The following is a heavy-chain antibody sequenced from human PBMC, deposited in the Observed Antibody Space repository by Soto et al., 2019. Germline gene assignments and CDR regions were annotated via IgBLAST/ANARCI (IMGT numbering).Heavy chain of an antibody. CDR1: GFTFSSYW. Sequence: GGSLRLSCAASGFTFSSYWMSWVRQAPGKGLEWVANIKQDGSEKYYVDSVKGRFTITRDNAKNSLYLQMNSLRAEDTAVYYCARDSYYDFWSGYYYYGMDVWGQGTTVTVSS. D-gene: IGHD3-3*01. V-gene: IGHV3-7*01. J-gene: IGHJ6*02. CDR3: ARDSYYDFWSGYYYYGMDV. CDR2: IKQDGSEK.